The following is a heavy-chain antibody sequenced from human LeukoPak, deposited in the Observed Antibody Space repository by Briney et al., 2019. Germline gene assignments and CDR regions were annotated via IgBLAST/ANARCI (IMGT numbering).Heavy chain of an antibody. CDR2: ISGSGGST. D-gene: IGHD3-9*01. Sequence: AGGSLRLSCAASGFTFSSYAMSWVRQAPGKGLEWVSAISGSGGSTYYADSVKGRFTISRDNAKNSLYLQMNSLRAEDTAVYYCARGILTGYYVGNFDYWGQGTLVTVSS. CDR1: GFTFSSYA. V-gene: IGHV3-23*01. J-gene: IGHJ4*02. CDR3: ARGILTGYYVGNFDY.